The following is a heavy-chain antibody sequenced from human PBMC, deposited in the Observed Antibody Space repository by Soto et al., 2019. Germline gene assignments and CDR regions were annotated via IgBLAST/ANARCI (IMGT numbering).Heavy chain of an antibody. J-gene: IGHJ6*02. Sequence: GGPVKVSCKASGYTFTSYAMHWVRQAPGQRLEWMGWINTGNGNTKYSQKFQGRVTITRDTSASTAYMELSSLRSEDTAVYYCARDNVIVVVVAATRYGMDVWGQGTTVTVSS. V-gene: IGHV1-3*04. CDR1: GYTFTSYA. CDR3: ARDNVIVVVVAATRYGMDV. D-gene: IGHD2-15*01. CDR2: INTGNGNT.